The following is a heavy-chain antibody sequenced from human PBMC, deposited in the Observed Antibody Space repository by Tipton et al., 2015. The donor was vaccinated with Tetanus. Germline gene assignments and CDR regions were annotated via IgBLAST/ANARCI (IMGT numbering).Heavy chain of an antibody. CDR3: AKYTYYYDSSGYFPFDY. Sequence: SLRLSCAASGFTFSSYAMSWVRQAPGKGLEWVSAISGSGGSTYYADSVKGRFTISRDNSKNTLYLQMNSLRAEDTAVYYCAKYTYYYDSSGYFPFDYWGQGTLVTVSS. V-gene: IGHV3-23*01. CDR2: ISGSGGST. CDR1: GFTFSSYA. J-gene: IGHJ4*02. D-gene: IGHD3-22*01.